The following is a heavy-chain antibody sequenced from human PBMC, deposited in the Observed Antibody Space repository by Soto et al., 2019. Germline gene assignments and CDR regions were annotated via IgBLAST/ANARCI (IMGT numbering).Heavy chain of an antibody. J-gene: IGHJ4*02. Sequence: ASVKVSCKASGYTFTGYYMHWVRQAPGQGLEWMGWINPNSGGTNYAQKFKGRVTMTRDPSISTAYMELRRMRSDDTAVYYCALRPASIVVVTATPEGSDYWGQGTLVTVSS. D-gene: IGHD2-21*02. CDR2: INPNSGGT. CDR3: ALRPASIVVVTATPEGSDY. CDR1: GYTFTGYY. V-gene: IGHV1-2*02.